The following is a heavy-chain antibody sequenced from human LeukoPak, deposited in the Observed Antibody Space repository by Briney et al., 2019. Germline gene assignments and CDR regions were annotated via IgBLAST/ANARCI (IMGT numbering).Heavy chain of an antibody. J-gene: IGHJ3*02. Sequence: GGALRLSCAASGFTFSSYWMHWVRHAPGKGLVWVSRFNIDGGSTSYADSVKGRFTISRDNAKNTLYLQLNSLRAEDAAVYYCARGSSSWYNAFDIWGQGTMVTVSS. CDR3: ARGSSSWYNAFDI. CDR1: GFTFSSYW. V-gene: IGHV3-74*01. CDR2: FNIDGGST. D-gene: IGHD6-13*01.